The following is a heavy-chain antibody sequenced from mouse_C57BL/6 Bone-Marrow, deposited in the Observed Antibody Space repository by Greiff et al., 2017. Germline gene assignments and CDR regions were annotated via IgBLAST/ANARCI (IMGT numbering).Heavy chain of an antibody. CDR1: GYAFTNYL. V-gene: IGHV1-54*01. D-gene: IGHD2-13*01. CDR2: INPGSGGT. J-gene: IGHJ2*01. CDR3: ARGLYVDY. Sequence: QVQLKQSGAELVRPGTSVKVSCKASGYAFTNYLIEWVKQRPGQGLEWIGVINPGSGGTNYNEKFKGKATLTADTSSSTAYMQLSSLTSEDSAVYFCARGLYVDYWGQGTTLTVSS.